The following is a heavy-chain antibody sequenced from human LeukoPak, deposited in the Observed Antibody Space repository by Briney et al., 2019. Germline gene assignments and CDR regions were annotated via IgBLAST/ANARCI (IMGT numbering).Heavy chain of an antibody. J-gene: IGHJ4*02. D-gene: IGHD2-15*01. CDR3: ARGTAYCSGGSCYSGLDY. CDR1: GGSFSGYY. CDR2: INHSGSP. Sequence: SETLSLTSAVYGGSFSGYYWSWIRQPPGRVLEWMGEINHSGSPNYNPSLKSGVTISVDTSKKQSSLKLSSVPAADTAVYYCARGTAYCSGGSCYSGLDYWGQGTLVTVSS. V-gene: IGHV4-34*01.